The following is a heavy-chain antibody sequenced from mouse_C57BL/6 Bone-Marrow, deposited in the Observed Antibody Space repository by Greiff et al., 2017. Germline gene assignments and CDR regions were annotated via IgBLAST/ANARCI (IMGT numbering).Heavy chain of an antibody. CDR3: ARTSSYDYDGAWFAY. CDR2: IHPNSGST. D-gene: IGHD2-4*01. J-gene: IGHJ3*01. V-gene: IGHV1-64*01. CDR1: GYTFTSYW. Sequence: QVQLQQPGAELVKPGASVKLSCKASGYTFTSYWMHWVKQRPGQGLEWIGMIHPNSGSTNYNEKFKSKATLTVDKSSSPAYMQLSSLTSEDSAVYYCARTSSYDYDGAWFAYWGPGTLVTVSA.